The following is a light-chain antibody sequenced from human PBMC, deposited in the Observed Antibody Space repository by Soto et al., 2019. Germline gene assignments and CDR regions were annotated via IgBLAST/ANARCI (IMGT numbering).Light chain of an antibody. V-gene: IGKV3-20*01. J-gene: IGKJ5*01. CDR2: GVS. Sequence: PGERATLSCRASQSVTSNALAWYQQKPGQAPRLLIYGVSSRATGIPDRFSGSGSGTDFTLTISRLEPEDFAVYYCQQYSTSPITFGQGTRLEIK. CDR3: QQYSTSPIT. CDR1: QSVTSNA.